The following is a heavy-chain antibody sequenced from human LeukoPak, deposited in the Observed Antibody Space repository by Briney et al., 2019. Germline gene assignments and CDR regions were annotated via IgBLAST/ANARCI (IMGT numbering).Heavy chain of an antibody. J-gene: IGHJ4*02. Sequence: ASVKVSCKASGYTFTSYGISWVRQAPGQGLEWMGWISAYNGNTNYAQKLQGRVTMTTDTSTSTAYMELRSLRSDDTAVYYCAREASMVATGNYFDCWGQGTLVTVSS. D-gene: IGHD5-12*01. V-gene: IGHV1-18*01. CDR1: GYTFTSYG. CDR2: ISAYNGNT. CDR3: AREASMVATGNYFDC.